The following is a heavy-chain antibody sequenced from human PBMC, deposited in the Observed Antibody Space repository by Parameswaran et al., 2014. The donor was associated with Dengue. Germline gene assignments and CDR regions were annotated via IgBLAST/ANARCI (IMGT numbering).Heavy chain of an antibody. Sequence: VRQMPGKGLEWMGIIYPGDSDTRYSPSFQGQVTISADKSISTAYLQWSSLKASDTAMYYCARRKMIVVGVDAFDIWGQGTMVTVSS. CDR2: IYPGDSDT. D-gene: IGHD3-22*01. CDR3: ARRKMIVVGVDAFDI. J-gene: IGHJ3*02. V-gene: IGHV5-51*01.